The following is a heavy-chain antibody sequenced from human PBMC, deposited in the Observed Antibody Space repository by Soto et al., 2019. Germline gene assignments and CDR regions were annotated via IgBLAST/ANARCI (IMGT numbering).Heavy chain of an antibody. CDR1: GFTFSSYA. Sequence: QVQLVESGGGVVQPGRSLRLSCAASGFTFSSYAMHWVRQAPGKGLVWVAGIWSDGGDKCYADSVKGRLTISRDNSKNTLYLQMDSLRPEDTAVYYCAKEADAFEIWGQGTMVTVSS. CDR3: AKEADAFEI. CDR2: IWSDGGDK. J-gene: IGHJ3*02. V-gene: IGHV3-30*18.